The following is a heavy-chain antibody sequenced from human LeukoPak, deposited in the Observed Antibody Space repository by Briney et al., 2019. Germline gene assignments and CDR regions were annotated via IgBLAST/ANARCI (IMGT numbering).Heavy chain of an antibody. D-gene: IGHD2/OR15-2a*01. CDR1: GGSFSGYY. CDR3: ATNKYYSSLGYYGDPNWFDP. CDR2: IYYSGST. V-gene: IGHV4-34*01. J-gene: IGHJ5*02. Sequence: PSGTLSLTCAVYGGSFSGYYWGWIRQPPGKGLEWIGSIYYSGSTYYNPSLKSRVTISVDTSKNQFSLKLNSVTAADTAVYYCATNKYYSSLGYYGDPNWFDPWGQGTLVTVSS.